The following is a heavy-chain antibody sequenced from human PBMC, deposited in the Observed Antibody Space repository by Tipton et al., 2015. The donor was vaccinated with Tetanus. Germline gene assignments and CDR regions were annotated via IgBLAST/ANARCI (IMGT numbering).Heavy chain of an antibody. D-gene: IGHD1-26*01. CDR1: GGSVSSSGYF. CDR3: GRHGGSYIAYWCFDL. Sequence: TLSLTCTVSGGSVSSSGYFWGWIRQSPGKGLEWIGSINSGGTTYHNPSHKSRLAISVDTSRNQFSLRLTSVTATDSAVYYCGRHGGSYIAYWCFDLWGRGSLVTVSS. J-gene: IGHJ2*01. CDR2: INSGGTT. V-gene: IGHV4-39*01.